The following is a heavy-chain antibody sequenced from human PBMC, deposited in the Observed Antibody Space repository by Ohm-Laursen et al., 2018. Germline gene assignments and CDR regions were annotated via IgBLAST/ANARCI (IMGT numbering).Heavy chain of an antibody. Sequence: SLRLSCAAPGFTFSSYEMNWVRQAPGKGLEWVSGISGSGGSTYYADSVKGRFTISRDNSKNTLYLQMNSLRPEDTAVYYCAKTDMGFTFGGVFAQNYHLDTWGQGTLVTVSS. CDR2: ISGSGGST. CDR1: GFTFSSYE. D-gene: IGHD3-16*02. CDR3: AKTDMGFTFGGVFAQNYHLDT. J-gene: IGHJ4*02. V-gene: IGHV3-23*01.